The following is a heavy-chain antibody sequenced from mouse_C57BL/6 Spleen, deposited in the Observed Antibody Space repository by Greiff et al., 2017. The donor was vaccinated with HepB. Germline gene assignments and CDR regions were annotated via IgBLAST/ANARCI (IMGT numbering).Heavy chain of an antibody. CDR3: TTRGNGYEADY. V-gene: IGHV14-4*01. D-gene: IGHD2-2*01. CDR2: IDPENGDT. J-gene: IGHJ2*01. Sequence: EVQLQQSGAELVRPGASVKLSCTASGFNIKDDYMHWVKQRPEQGLEWIGWIDPENGDTEYASKFQGKATITADTSSNTAYRQLSSLTSEDTAVYYCTTRGNGYEADYWGQSTTLTVSS. CDR1: GFNIKDDY.